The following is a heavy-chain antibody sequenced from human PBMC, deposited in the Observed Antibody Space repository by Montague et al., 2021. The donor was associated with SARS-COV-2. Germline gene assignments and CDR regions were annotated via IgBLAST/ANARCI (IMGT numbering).Heavy chain of an antibody. CDR3: ARLPPYRFNSNGPYYNAVDI. CDR1: GGSISSSGYY. V-gene: IGHV4-39*01. D-gene: IGHD3-22*01. CDR2: IYYSGNT. J-gene: IGHJ3*02. Sequence: SETLSLTCTVSGGSISSSGYYWGWIRQPPGKGLEWIGSIYYSGNTYYSPSLQSRVTISVGTSKNQFSLRLNSMTAADTAVYYCARLPPYRFNSNGPYYNAVDIWGQGTMVTVSS.